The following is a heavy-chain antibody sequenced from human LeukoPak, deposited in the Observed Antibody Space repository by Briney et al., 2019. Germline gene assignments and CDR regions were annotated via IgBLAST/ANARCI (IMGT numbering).Heavy chain of an antibody. V-gene: IGHV1-18*01. Sequence: GASVKVSCKASGYTLTSYGISWVRQAPGQGLECMGWISAYNGNTNYAQKLQGRVTMTTDTSTSTAYMELRSLRSDDTAVYYCARDKSLTGTTWGHDAFDIWGQGTMVTVSS. J-gene: IGHJ3*02. CDR3: ARDKSLTGTTWGHDAFDI. CDR1: GYTLTSYG. CDR2: ISAYNGNT. D-gene: IGHD1-7*01.